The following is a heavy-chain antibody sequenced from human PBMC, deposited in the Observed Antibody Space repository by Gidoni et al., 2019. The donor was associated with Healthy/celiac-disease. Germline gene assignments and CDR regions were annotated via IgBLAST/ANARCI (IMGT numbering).Heavy chain of an antibody. CDR3: ARPRVGGGPQEVAFDI. Sequence: VQLQESGPGLVKPSQTLSLPCPVSAGPIRRGGYYWSWIRQHPGKGLEWIGYIYYSGSTYYNPALKSRVTISVDTYKNQFSLKLSSVTAADTAVYYCARPRVGGGPQEVAFDIWGQGTMVTVSS. J-gene: IGHJ3*02. CDR1: AGPIRRGGYY. CDR2: IYYSGST. V-gene: IGHV4-31*03. D-gene: IGHD2-15*01.